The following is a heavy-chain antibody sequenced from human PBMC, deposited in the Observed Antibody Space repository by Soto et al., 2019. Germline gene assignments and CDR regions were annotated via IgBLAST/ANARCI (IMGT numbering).Heavy chain of an antibody. D-gene: IGHD3-22*01. CDR1: GGSISSYY. V-gene: IGHV4-59*01. J-gene: IGHJ4*02. CDR3: ARLTYSSGYYYVDY. CDR2: IYYSGST. Sequence: KPSETLSLTCTVSGGSISSYYWGWIRQPPGKGLEWIGYIYYSGSTNYNPSLKSRVTISVDTSKNQFSLKLSSVTAADTAVYYCARLTYSSGYYYVDYWGQGTLVTVSS.